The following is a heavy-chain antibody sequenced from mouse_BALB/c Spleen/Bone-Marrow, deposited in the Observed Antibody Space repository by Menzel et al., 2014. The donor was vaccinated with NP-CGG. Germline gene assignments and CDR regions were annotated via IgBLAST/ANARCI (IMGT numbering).Heavy chain of an antibody. V-gene: IGHV5-6-2*01. Sequence: EVKVVESGGGLVKLGGSLKLSCAASGFTFSSYYMSWVRQTPEKRLELVAAINSNGGSTYYPDTVKGRFTISRDNAKNTLYPQMSSLESEDTALYYCARLGNDDAMDYWGQGTSVTVSS. D-gene: IGHD2-12*01. CDR3: ARLGNDDAMDY. CDR2: INSNGGST. J-gene: IGHJ4*01. CDR1: GFTFSSYY.